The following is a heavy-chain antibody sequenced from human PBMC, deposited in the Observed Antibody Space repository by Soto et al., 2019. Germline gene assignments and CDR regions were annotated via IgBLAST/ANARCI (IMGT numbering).Heavy chain of an antibody. CDR3: ARAVAAARPKDY. CDR1: GFTFSSYA. J-gene: IGHJ4*02. D-gene: IGHD6-13*01. CDR2: ISYDGSNK. Sequence: GGSLRLSCAASGFTFSSYAMHWVRQAPGKGLEWVAVISYDGSNKYYADSVKGRFTISRDNSKNTLYLQMNSLRAEDTAVYYCARAVAAARPKDYWGQGTLVTVSS. V-gene: IGHV3-30-3*01.